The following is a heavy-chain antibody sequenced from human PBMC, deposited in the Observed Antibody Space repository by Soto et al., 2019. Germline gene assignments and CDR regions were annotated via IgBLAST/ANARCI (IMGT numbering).Heavy chain of an antibody. CDR1: GFSLTSSW. CDR3: ARSHGMDV. Sequence: GESLKISCQGSGFSLTSSWIGWVRQMPGKGLEWMGLIYPGDSDTRYSPSFQGQVTISADKSISTAYLQWSSLKASDTAIYYCARSHGMDVWGQGTTVTVSS. V-gene: IGHV5-51*01. J-gene: IGHJ6*02. CDR2: IYPGDSDT.